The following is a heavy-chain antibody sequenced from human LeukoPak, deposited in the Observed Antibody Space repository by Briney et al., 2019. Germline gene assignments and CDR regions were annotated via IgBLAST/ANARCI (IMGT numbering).Heavy chain of an antibody. V-gene: IGHV3-33*01. D-gene: IGHD3-22*01. CDR1: GFTFSSYG. J-gene: IGHJ4*02. CDR2: IWYDGSNK. Sequence: GGSLRLSCAASGFTFSSYGMHWVRQAPGKGLEWVAVIWYDGSNKYYADSVKGRFTISRDNSKNTLYLQMNSLRAEDTAVYYCASDGYYYDSSGYSPEGFDYWGQGTLVTVSS. CDR3: ASDGYYYDSSGYSPEGFDY.